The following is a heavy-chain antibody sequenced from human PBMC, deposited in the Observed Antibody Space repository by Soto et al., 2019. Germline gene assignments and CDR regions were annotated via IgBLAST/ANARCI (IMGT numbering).Heavy chain of an antibody. V-gene: IGHV3-21*01. D-gene: IGHD6-6*01. Sequence: PGGSLRLSCAASGFTSSSYSMNWVRQAPGKGLEWVSSISSSSSYIYYADSVKGRFTISRDNAKNSLYLQMNSLRAEDTAVYYCARVWQLAGVAFDIWGQGTMVTVSS. CDR2: ISSSSSYI. J-gene: IGHJ3*02. CDR3: ARVWQLAGVAFDI. CDR1: GFTSSSYS.